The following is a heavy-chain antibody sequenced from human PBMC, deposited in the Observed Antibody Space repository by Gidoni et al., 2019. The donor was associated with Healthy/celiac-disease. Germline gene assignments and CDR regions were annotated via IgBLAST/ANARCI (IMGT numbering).Heavy chain of an antibody. CDR1: GFTFDDYA. V-gene: IGHV3-9*01. J-gene: IGHJ4*02. Sequence: EVQLVESGGGLVQPGRSLRLYCAASGFTFDDYAMHWVRQAPGKGLEWVSGISWNSGSIGYADSVKGRFTISRDNAKNSLYLQMNSLRAEDTALYYCAKGLDYWGQGTLVTVSS. CDR2: ISWNSGSI. CDR3: AKGLDY.